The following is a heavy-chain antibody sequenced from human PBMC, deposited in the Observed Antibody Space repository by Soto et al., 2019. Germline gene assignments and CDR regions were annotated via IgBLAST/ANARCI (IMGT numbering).Heavy chain of an antibody. J-gene: IGHJ6*02. D-gene: IGHD5-18*01. V-gene: IGHV1-3*05. CDR3: ARAVQLWWDV. CDR2: INAGNGNR. Sequence: QVQLVQSGAEEKKPGASVKVSCKASGYTFTSYAMHWVRQAPGQRLEWMGWINAGNGNRKYSQKFQGRVTITRDTSASTASMELSSLRSEDTAVYYCARAVQLWWDVWGQGTTVTVSS. CDR1: GYTFTSYA.